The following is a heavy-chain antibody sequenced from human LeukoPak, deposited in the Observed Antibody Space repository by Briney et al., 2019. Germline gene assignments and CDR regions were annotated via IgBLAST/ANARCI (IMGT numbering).Heavy chain of an antibody. D-gene: IGHD2-2*03. CDR2: IWANGNDE. J-gene: IGHJ3*02. CDR3: ARGDGYCSSTSCYASGDDAFDI. Sequence: PGRSLRLSCAASGFTFSFYGMHWVRQAPGKGLEWVAVIWANGNDEYYTGSVKGRFAISRDNSKNTVYLQMNSLRAEDTAVYYCARGDGYCSSTSCYASGDDAFDIWGQGTMVTVSS. CDR1: GFTFSFYG. V-gene: IGHV3-33*08.